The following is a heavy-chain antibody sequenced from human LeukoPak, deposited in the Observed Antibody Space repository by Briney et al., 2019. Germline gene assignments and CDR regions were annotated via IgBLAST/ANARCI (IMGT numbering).Heavy chain of an antibody. Sequence: PGGSLRLSCAASGFTFSSYAMSWVRQAPGKGLEWVSAISGSGGSTYYADPVKGRFTISRDNSKNTLYLQMNSLRAEDTAVYYCAKALRFTMIVVVITPLVFDYWGQGTLVTVSS. J-gene: IGHJ4*02. V-gene: IGHV3-23*01. CDR2: ISGSGGST. CDR1: GFTFSSYA. D-gene: IGHD3-22*01. CDR3: AKALRFTMIVVVITPLVFDY.